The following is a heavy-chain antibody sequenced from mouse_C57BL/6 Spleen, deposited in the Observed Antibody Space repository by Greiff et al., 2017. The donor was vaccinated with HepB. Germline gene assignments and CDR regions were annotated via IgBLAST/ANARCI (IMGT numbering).Heavy chain of an antibody. Sequence: EVKLVESGGGLVKPGGSLKLSCAASGFTFSSYAMSWVRQTPEKRLEWVATISDGGSYTYYPDNVKGRFTISRDNAKNNLYLQMSHLKSEDTAMYYCARDRSIGNWDEDYYAMDYWGQGTSVTVSS. V-gene: IGHV5-4*01. CDR2: ISDGGSYT. D-gene: IGHD4-1*01. CDR3: ARDRSIGNWDEDYYAMDY. J-gene: IGHJ4*01. CDR1: GFTFSSYA.